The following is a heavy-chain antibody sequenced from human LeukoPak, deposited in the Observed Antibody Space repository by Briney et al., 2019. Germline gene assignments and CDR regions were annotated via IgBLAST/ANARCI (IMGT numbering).Heavy chain of an antibody. CDR3: ARRLGYCTSTTCLLPFDY. D-gene: IGHD2-2*01. CDR2: IYSGGST. V-gene: IGHV3-53*01. Sequence: GGPLRPSCAASGFTVSTYYMTWGRQAPGKGLECVSVIYSGGSTYYADSVKGRFTASRDNSKNTLYLQMNSLRAEDTAMYYCARRLGYCTSTTCLLPFDYWGQGTLVTVSS. J-gene: IGHJ4*02. CDR1: GFTVSTYY.